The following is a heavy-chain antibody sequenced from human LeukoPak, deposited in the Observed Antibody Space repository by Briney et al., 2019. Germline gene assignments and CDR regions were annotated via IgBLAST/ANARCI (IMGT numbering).Heavy chain of an antibody. J-gene: IGHJ4*02. D-gene: IGHD3-10*01. Sequence: SETLSLTCTVSGGSISSHYWSWNRQPPGKGLEWIGYIYYSGSTYYNPSLKSRVTISVDTSKNQFSLKLSSVTAADTAVYYCAGNRFGEFAYWGQGTLVTVFS. CDR2: IYYSGST. V-gene: IGHV4-59*06. CDR3: AGNRFGEFAY. CDR1: GGSISSHY.